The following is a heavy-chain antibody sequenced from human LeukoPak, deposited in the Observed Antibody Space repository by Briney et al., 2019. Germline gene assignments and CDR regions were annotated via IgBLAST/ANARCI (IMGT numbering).Heavy chain of an antibody. D-gene: IGHD2-2*01. V-gene: IGHV4-61*02. J-gene: IGHJ3*02. CDR1: GGSISSGSYY. Sequence: SETLSLTYTVSGGSISSGSYYWSWIRQPAGKGLEWIGRIYTSGSTNYNPSLKSRVTISVDTSKNQFSLKLSSVTAADTAVYYCARVRLGYCSSTSCYDAFDIWGQGTMVTVSS. CDR2: IYTSGST. CDR3: ARVRLGYCSSTSCYDAFDI.